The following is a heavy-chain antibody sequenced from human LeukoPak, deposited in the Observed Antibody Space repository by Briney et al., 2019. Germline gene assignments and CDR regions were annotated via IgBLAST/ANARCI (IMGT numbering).Heavy chain of an antibody. J-gene: IGHJ6*02. CDR2: ISGSGGST. Sequence: GGSLRLSCAASGFTFSSYAMSWVRQAPGKVLGWVSAISGSGGSTYYADSVKGRFTISRDNSKNTLYLQMNSLRAEDTAVYYCAKDRGSGVLYYYGMDVWGQGTTVTVSS. V-gene: IGHV3-23*01. CDR1: GFTFSSYA. CDR3: AKDRGSGVLYYYGMDV. D-gene: IGHD6-19*01.